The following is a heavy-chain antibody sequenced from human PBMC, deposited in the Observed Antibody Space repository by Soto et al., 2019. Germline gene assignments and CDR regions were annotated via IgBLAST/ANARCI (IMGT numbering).Heavy chain of an antibody. V-gene: IGHV4-31*03. CDR2: IYYSGST. J-gene: IGHJ5*02. CDR1: GGSISSGGYY. D-gene: IGHD6-13*01. Sequence: QVQLQESGPGLVKPSQTLSLTCTVSGGSISSGGYYWSWIRQHPGKGLEWIGYIYYSGSTYYNLSLKSRVTISVDTSKNQFSLKLSSVTAADTAVYYCARDLAAAGTRGHNWFDPWGQGTLVTVSS. CDR3: ARDLAAAGTRGHNWFDP.